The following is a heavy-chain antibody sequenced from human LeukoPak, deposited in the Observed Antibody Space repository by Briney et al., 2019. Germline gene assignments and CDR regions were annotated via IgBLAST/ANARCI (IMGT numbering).Heavy chain of an antibody. D-gene: IGHD5-12*01. CDR3: ARVDVRRCSSYGYYSYNSMDV. CDR2: IDYTGST. V-gene: IGHV4-39*07. J-gene: IGHJ6*04. Sequence: SETLSLTCTVSGGSLTSSYYSWGWIRQPPGKGLEWIGGIDYTGSTYYNPSLKSRVTMSVDPSNNEFSLKMTSVTAADTAIYYCARVDVRRCSSYGYYSYNSMDVWGKGTTVTVSS. CDR1: GGSLTSSYYS.